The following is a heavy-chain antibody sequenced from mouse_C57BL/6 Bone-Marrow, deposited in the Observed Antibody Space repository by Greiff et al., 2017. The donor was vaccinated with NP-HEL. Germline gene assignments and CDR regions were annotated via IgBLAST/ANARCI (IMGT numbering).Heavy chain of an antibody. D-gene: IGHD2-3*01. J-gene: IGHJ3*01. CDR3: ARDGYYGFAY. Sequence: EVQGVESGGGLVQPGGSLKLSCAASGFTFSDYGMAWVRQAPRKGPEWVAFISNLAYSIYYADTVTGRFTISRENAKNTLYLEMSSLRSEDTAMYYCARDGYYGFAYWGQGTLVTVSA. CDR2: ISNLAYSI. V-gene: IGHV5-15*01. CDR1: GFTFSDYG.